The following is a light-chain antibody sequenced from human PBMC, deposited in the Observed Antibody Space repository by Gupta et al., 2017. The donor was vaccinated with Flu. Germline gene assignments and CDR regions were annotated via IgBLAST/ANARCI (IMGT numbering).Light chain of an antibody. J-gene: IGLJ2*01. CDR3: QSSGASVDYEF. V-gene: IGLV3-25*02. Sequence: SPELTQPPPVSVSPGQTALNSRPGEASVKPYAYWYQKKPKEAPVLFLYKDTDRRPGIPERLSCSSFGATVTLITSGAQAEGEADYYCQSSGASVDYEFFGGGTKLTV. CDR1: ASVKPY. CDR2: KDT.